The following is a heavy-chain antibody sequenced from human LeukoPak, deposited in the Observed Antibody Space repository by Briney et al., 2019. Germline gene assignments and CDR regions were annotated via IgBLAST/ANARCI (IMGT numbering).Heavy chain of an antibody. J-gene: IGHJ4*02. V-gene: IGHV3-23*01. D-gene: IGHD3-10*02. CDR2: LSPSGGIT. CDR3: AKGVNYFVLEY. CDR1: GFTFSTYA. Sequence: GSLRLSCAASGFTFSTYAMNWVRQAPGKGLEWVSALSPSGGITYYEDSVKGRFTISRDNSKNTLYLQMNSLRAEDTAVYYCAKGVNYFVLEYWGQGTLVTISS.